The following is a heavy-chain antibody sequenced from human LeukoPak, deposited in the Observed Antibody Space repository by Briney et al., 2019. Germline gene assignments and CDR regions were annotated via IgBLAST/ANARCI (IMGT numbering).Heavy chain of an antibody. CDR2: ISGSGGST. Sequence: HPGGSLRLSCAASGFTFSSYAMSWVRQAPGKGLEWVSAISGSGGSTYYADSVKGRFTISRDNSKNTLYLQMNSLRAEDTAVYYCAKEWGRDYGGNSWMIKDYYYMDVWGKGTTVTVSS. V-gene: IGHV3-23*01. CDR1: GFTFSSYA. CDR3: AKEWGRDYGGNSWMIKDYYYMDV. J-gene: IGHJ6*03. D-gene: IGHD4-23*01.